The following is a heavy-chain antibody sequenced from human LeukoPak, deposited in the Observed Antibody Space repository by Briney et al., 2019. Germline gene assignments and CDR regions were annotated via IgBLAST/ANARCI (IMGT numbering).Heavy chain of an antibody. CDR3: AATIKRDYGDTNLDY. J-gene: IGHJ4*02. CDR2: MHNGVHT. CDR1: GDSISRYY. D-gene: IGHD4/OR15-4a*01. V-gene: IGHV4-59*12. Sequence: SETLSLTCTVPGDSISRYYWSWIRQPPGKGLEWIGYMHNGVHTNYNPSLKSRVTISGDTSKNQLSLKLTSVTAADTAVYYCAATIKRDYGDTNLDYWGQGTLVTVPS.